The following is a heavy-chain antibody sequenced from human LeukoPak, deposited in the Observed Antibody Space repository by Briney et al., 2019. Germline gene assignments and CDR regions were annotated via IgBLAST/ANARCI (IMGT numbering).Heavy chain of an antibody. Sequence: PSETLSLTCAVYGGSFSGYYWSWIRQPPGKGLEWIGEINHSGSTNYNPSLKSRVTISVDTSKNQFSLKLSSVTAADTAVYYCARGGRTGYSYGCLGNPHAFDIWGQGTMVTVSS. CDR2: INHSGST. CDR3: ARGGRTGYSYGCLGNPHAFDI. CDR1: GGSFSGYY. D-gene: IGHD5-18*01. V-gene: IGHV4-34*01. J-gene: IGHJ3*02.